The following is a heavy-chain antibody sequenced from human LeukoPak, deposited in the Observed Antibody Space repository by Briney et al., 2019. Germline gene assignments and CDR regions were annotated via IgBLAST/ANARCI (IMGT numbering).Heavy chain of an antibody. CDR3: ARTNIAARLSYYYMDV. V-gene: IGHV1-69*05. D-gene: IGHD6-6*01. CDR1: GGTFSSYA. CDR2: IIPTFGTA. Sequence: SVKVSCKASGGTFSSYAINWVRQAPGQGLEWMGRIIPTFGTANYAQKFQGRVTITTDESTSTAYMELSSLRSEDTAVYYCARTNIAARLSYYYMDVWGKGTTVTVSS. J-gene: IGHJ6*03.